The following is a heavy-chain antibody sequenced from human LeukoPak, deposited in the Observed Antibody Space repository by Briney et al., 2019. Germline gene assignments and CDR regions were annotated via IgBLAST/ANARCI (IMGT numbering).Heavy chain of an antibody. CDR1: GFTFSSYG. Sequence: PGRSLRLSCAASGFTFSSYGMHWVRQAPGKGLEWVAVISYDGSNKYYADSVKGRFTISRDNSKNTLYLQMNSLRAEDTAVYYCAKDLYLTGYSFDYWGRGTLVTVSS. J-gene: IGHJ4*02. CDR2: ISYDGSNK. D-gene: IGHD3-9*01. CDR3: AKDLYLTGYSFDY. V-gene: IGHV3-30*18.